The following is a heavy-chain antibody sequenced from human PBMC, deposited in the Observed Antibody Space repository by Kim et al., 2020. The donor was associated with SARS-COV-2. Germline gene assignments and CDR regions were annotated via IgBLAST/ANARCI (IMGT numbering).Heavy chain of an antibody. Sequence: ASVKVSCKASGYTFTGYYMHWVRQAPGQGLQWMGRINPNSGGTNYAQKFQGRVTMTRDTSISTAYMELSRLRSDDTAVYYCARGTYKGNGFDPWGQGTLVTVSS. D-gene: IGHD3-10*01. CDR1: GYTFTGYY. J-gene: IGHJ5*02. CDR3: ARGTYKGNGFDP. CDR2: INPNSGGT. V-gene: IGHV1-2*06.